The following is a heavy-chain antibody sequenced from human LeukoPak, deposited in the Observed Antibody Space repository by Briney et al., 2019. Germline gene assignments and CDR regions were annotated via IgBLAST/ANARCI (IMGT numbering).Heavy chain of an antibody. CDR2: ISPYNGDT. V-gene: IGHV1-18*04. D-gene: IGHD5-12*01. Sequence: ASVKVSCKTSGYIFSNYDISWVRQAPGQGLEWMGCISPYNGDTNYAQKFQDRVTLTTDTPTSTAYMDLRSLRSDDTAIYYCARAGGGYDDYWGQGALVTVSP. J-gene: IGHJ4*02. CDR1: GYIFSNYD. CDR3: ARAGGGYDDY.